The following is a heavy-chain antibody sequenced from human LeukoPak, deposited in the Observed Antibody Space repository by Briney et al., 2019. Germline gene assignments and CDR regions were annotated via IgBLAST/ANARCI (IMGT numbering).Heavy chain of an antibody. D-gene: IGHD6-19*01. J-gene: IGHJ6*04. CDR3: ARDSRGWSYYYYGMDV. Sequence: SETLSLTCTVSGGSVSSGNYYWSWIRQPPGKALEWIEYIYYSGSTNDNPSLKSRVTITVDKSKNQFSLRLTSVTAADTAVYYCARDSRGWSYYYYGMDVWGKGTTVTVSS. V-gene: IGHV4-61*01. CDR1: GGSVSSGNYY. CDR2: IYYSGST.